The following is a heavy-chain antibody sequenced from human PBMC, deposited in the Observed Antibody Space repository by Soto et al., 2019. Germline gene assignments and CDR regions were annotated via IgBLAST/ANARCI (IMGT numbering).Heavy chain of an antibody. D-gene: IGHD2-21*02. Sequence: QVQLMQSGAEVKKPGASVKVSCKASGNTFTNYYIHWVRQAPGQALEWMGTINPSGGHTTYAQKFLGRVTVTRDTSTSTLYMELSSLRSEDTAVYYCARGGHVVVVTAAFDYWGQGTLVTVSS. CDR1: GNTFTNYY. V-gene: IGHV1-46*01. CDR3: ARGGHVVVVTAAFDY. CDR2: INPSGGHT. J-gene: IGHJ4*02.